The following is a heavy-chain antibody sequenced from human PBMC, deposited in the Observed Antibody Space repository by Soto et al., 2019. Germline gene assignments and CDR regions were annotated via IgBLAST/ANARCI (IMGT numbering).Heavy chain of an antibody. CDR3: AGDPSTGSADY. Sequence: GSLRLSCAASGFTFSSYAMNWVRQAPGKGLEWVSTISASGGSTYYTDSVKGRFTISRDNSKNTLSLQMNSLRAEDTAIYYCAGDPSTGSADYWGQGTLVTVSS. CDR2: ISASGGST. V-gene: IGHV3-23*01. J-gene: IGHJ4*02. CDR1: GFTFSSYA. D-gene: IGHD3-9*01.